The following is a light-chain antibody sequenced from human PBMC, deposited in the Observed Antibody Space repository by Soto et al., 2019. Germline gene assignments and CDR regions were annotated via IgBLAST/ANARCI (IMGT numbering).Light chain of an antibody. CDR2: AAS. CDR3: QQLNSYPLT. Sequence: IQLTQSPSSLSASVGDRVTITCRASQGISSYLAWYQQKPGKAPKLLIYAASTLQSGVPSRFSGSGSGTDFTLTISRLQPEDFATYYCQQLNSYPLTFGVGTKVEIK. CDR1: QGISSY. J-gene: IGKJ4*01. V-gene: IGKV1-9*01.